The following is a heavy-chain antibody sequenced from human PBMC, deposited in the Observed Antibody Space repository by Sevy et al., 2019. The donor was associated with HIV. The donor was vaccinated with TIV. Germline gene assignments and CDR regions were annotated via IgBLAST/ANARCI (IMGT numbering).Heavy chain of an antibody. CDR1: GFSFDSYG. V-gene: IGHV3-23*01. Sequence: GGSLRLSCAVSGFSFDSYGMTWVRQAPGKGLEWVSGISGSGTRTYYADSVKGRFSISRDNSKNRLYLQMNSLRSEDRGIDYFAKGGGGHYDPDEIGYYFYYYNMDVWGKGTTVTVSS. D-gene: IGHD3-22*01. CDR2: ISGSGTRT. CDR3: AKGGGGHYDPDEIGYYFYYYNMDV. J-gene: IGHJ6*03.